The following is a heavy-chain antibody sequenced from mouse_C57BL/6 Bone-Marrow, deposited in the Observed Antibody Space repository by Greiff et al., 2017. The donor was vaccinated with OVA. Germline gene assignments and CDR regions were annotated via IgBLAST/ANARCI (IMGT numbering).Heavy chain of an antibody. J-gene: IGHJ2*01. CDR3: ARNYGFDY. V-gene: IGHV1-69*01. Sequence: QVQLQQPGAELVMPGASVKLSCKASGYTFTSYWMHWVKQRPGQGLEWIGEIDPSDSYTNYNQKFKGKSTLTVDKSSSTAYMQLSSLTSEDSAVSYCARNYGFDYWGQGTTLTVSS. CDR2: IDPSDSYT. CDR1: GYTFTSYW. D-gene: IGHD2-1*01.